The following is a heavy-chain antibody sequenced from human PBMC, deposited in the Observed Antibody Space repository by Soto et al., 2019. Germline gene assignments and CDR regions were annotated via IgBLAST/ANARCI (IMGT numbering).Heavy chain of an antibody. CDR1: GFTFSIYA. CDR2: ISYDGSKK. CDR3: ARDSGRGFDY. J-gene: IGHJ4*02. V-gene: IGHV3-30-3*01. Sequence: QVQLVESGGGVVQHGRSLRLSCAASGFTFSIYAMHWVRQAPGKGLEWVAVISYDGSKKYYADSVKGLFTISRDNSKNTLYLQMNSLRADDTAVYYCARDSGRGFDYWGQGTLVTVSS.